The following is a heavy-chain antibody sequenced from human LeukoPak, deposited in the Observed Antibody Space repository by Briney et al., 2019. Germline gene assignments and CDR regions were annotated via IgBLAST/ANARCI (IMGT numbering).Heavy chain of an antibody. CDR2: INHSGGST. CDR1: GYTFTSYY. D-gene: IGHD3-22*01. J-gene: IGHJ4*02. Sequence: ASVKVSCKASGYTFTSYYMHWVRQAPGQGLEWMGRINHSGGSTNYAQKFQGRVTITADESTSTAYMELSSLRSEDTAVYYCASPFREYYYDSSGYSYLRNWGQGTLVTVSS. V-gene: IGHV1-46*01. CDR3: ASPFREYYYDSSGYSYLRN.